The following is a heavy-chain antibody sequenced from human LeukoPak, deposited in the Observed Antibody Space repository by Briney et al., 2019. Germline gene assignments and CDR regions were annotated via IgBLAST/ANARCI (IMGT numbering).Heavy chain of an antibody. V-gene: IGHV3-23*01. Sequence: GGSLRLSCAASGFTFSSYAMSWVRQAPGKGLEWVSAISGSGGSTYYADSVKGRFTISRDNSKNTLYLQMNSLRAEDTAVYYCAREGSSKPEKSYYFDYWGQGTLVTVSS. CDR2: ISGSGGST. D-gene: IGHD6-13*01. CDR3: AREGSSKPEKSYYFDY. J-gene: IGHJ4*02. CDR1: GFTFSSYA.